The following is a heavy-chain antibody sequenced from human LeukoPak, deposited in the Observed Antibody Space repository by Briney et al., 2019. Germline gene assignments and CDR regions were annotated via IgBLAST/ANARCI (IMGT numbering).Heavy chain of an antibody. Sequence: PSQTLSLTCPVSGYSISSGYYGGWIRQPPGKGLEWYGSLYHSGRTSHNPSLKSRLTISLHAPKKPFSQQLSSVTAAATAVYYCARDNWNSVGWFDPWGQGTLVTVSS. CDR1: GYSISSGYY. CDR2: LYHSGRT. CDR3: ARDNWNSVGWFDP. V-gene: IGHV4-38-2*02. J-gene: IGHJ5*02. D-gene: IGHD1-7*01.